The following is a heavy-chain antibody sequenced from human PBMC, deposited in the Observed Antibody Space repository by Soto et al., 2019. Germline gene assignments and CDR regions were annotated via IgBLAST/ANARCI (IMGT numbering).Heavy chain of an antibody. Sequence: GGSLRLSCAASGFTFSDYYMSWIRQAPGKGLEWVSYISSSGSTIYYADSVKGRFTISRDNAKNSLYLQMNSLRAEDTAVYYCARDHGYYDFWSGYEYYYGMDVWGQGTTVTVSS. CDR2: ISSSGSTI. V-gene: IGHV3-11*01. D-gene: IGHD3-3*01. CDR1: GFTFSDYY. J-gene: IGHJ6*02. CDR3: ARDHGYYDFWSGYEYYYGMDV.